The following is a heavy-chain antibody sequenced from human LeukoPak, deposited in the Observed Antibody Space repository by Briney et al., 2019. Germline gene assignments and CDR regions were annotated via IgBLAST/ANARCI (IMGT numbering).Heavy chain of an antibody. V-gene: IGHV4-34*01. CDR2: INHSGSI. J-gene: IGHJ5*02. CDR1: GGSFSGYY. CDR3: ARAPRRTKYSSGWYNWFDP. Sequence: SETLSLTCAVYGGSFSGYYWSWIRQPPGKGLEWIGEINHSGSINYNPSLKSRVTISVDTSKHQFSLELSSVTAADTAVYYCARAPRRTKYSSGWYNWFDPWGQGTLVTVSS. D-gene: IGHD6-19*01.